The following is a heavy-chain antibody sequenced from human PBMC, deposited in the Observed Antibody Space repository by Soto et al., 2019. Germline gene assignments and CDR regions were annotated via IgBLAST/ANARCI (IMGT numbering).Heavy chain of an antibody. CDR3: ARGVRYYDSSGYLPAGHYYYYGMDV. J-gene: IGHJ6*02. CDR1: GGSISSYY. V-gene: IGHV4-59*01. CDR2: IYYSGST. Sequence: SETLSLTCTVSGGSISSYYWSWIRQPPGKGLEWIGYIYYSGSTNYNPSLKSRVTISADTSKNQFSLKLSSVTAADTAVYYCARGVRYYDSSGYLPAGHYYYYGMDVWGQGTTVTVSS. D-gene: IGHD3-22*01.